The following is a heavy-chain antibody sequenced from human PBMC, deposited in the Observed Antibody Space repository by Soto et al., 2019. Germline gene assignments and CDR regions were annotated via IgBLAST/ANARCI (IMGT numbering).Heavy chain of an antibody. Sequence: EVQLVESGGGLVKPGGSLRLSCAASGFTFSNAWMSWVRQAPGKGLEWVGRIKSKTDGGTTDYAAPVKGRFTISRDDSKNTLYLQMNSLKTEDTAVYYCTTDRYGSGTPDYWGQGTLVTVSS. D-gene: IGHD3-10*01. CDR1: GFTFSNAW. CDR2: IKSKTDGGTT. J-gene: IGHJ4*02. V-gene: IGHV3-15*01. CDR3: TTDRYGSGTPDY.